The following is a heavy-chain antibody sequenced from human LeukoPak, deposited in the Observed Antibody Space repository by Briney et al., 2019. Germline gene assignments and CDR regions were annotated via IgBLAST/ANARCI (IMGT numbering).Heavy chain of an antibody. J-gene: IGHJ4*02. CDR3: AKDRRLASFDY. CDR1: GFTFSSYG. Sequence: GSLRLSCAASGFTFSSYGMNWVRQAPGKGLEWVSGITGRGESTYYADSVKGRFTISRDNSKNTLYLQMNSLRAGDTAIYYCAKDRRLASFDYGGQGTLVTVSS. CDR2: ITGRGEST. V-gene: IGHV3-23*01. D-gene: IGHD6-25*01.